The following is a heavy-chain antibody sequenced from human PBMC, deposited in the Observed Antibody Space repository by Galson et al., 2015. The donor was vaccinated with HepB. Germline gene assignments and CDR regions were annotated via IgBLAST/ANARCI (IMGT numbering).Heavy chain of an antibody. CDR2: IYWNDDK. V-gene: IGHV2-5*01. CDR1: GFSLSTSGVG. CDR3: AHSFDYYDSSGYFDY. Sequence: PALVKPTQTLTLTCTFSGFSLSTSGVGVGWIRQPPGKALEWLALIYWNDDKRYSPSLKSRLTTTKDTSKNQVVLTMTNMDPVDTATYYCAHSFDYYDSSGYFDYWGQGTLVTVSS. D-gene: IGHD3-22*01. J-gene: IGHJ4*02.